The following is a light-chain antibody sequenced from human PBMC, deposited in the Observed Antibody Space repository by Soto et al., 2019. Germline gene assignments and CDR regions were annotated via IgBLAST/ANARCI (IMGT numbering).Light chain of an antibody. CDR1: QSVSSSN. V-gene: IGKV3-20*01. CDR3: QQYGTAPCT. Sequence: EIVLTQSPGTLSLSPGERATLSCRGSQSVSSSNLAWYQQKPGQAPRLLIYEGSTRATGIPDRFSGSGSGTDLSLTISRLEPEDSAVYYCQQYGTAPCTFGQGTKLEIK. J-gene: IGKJ2*02. CDR2: EGS.